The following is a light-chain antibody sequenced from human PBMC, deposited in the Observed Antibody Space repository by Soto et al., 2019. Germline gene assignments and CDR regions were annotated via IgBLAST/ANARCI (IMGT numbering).Light chain of an antibody. Sequence: EIVLTQSPGTLSLSPGERATLSCRASQSVSSSYLAWYQQKTGQAPRLLIYGASGRATGIPARFSGSGSGTDFTLTISRLEPEDFAVYYCQQYGSSPPVTFGQGTRLEIK. V-gene: IGKV3-20*01. CDR1: QSVSSSY. CDR3: QQYGSSPPVT. J-gene: IGKJ5*01. CDR2: GAS.